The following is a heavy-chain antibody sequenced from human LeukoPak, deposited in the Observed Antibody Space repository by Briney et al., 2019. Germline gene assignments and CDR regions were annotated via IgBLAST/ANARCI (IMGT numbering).Heavy chain of an antibody. V-gene: IGHV4-30-2*01. J-gene: IGHJ4*02. Sequence: PSETLSLTCAVSGGSISSGGYSWSWIRQPPGKGLEWIGYIYHSGSTYYNPSLKSRVTISVDRSKNQFSLKLSSVTAADTAVYYCARARSSWYFDYWGQGTLVTASS. CDR1: GGSISSGGYS. D-gene: IGHD6-13*01. CDR2: IYHSGST. CDR3: ARARSSWYFDY.